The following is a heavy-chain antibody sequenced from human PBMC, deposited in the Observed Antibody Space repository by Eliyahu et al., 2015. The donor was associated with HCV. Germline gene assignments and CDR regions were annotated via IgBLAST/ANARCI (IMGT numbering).Heavy chain of an antibody. D-gene: IGHD2/OR15-2a*01. CDR3: ATGRGQYFTD. Sequence: QVQLVQSGAEVKNPGASVKLSCKASGYIFTDTYMPWVRQAPGQGLECMGLIIPSSGVTVYAQKFQGRVTMTRDTSISTAYIELSSLTSDDTAMYYCATGRGQYFTDWGQGTLVTVSS. CDR2: IIPSSGVT. V-gene: IGHV1-2*02. CDR1: GYIFTDTY. J-gene: IGHJ4*02.